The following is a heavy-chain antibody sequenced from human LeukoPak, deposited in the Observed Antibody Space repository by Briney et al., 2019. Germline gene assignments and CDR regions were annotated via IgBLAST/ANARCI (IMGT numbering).Heavy chain of an antibody. CDR1: GITFSNYA. CDR2: ISGSGVTT. J-gene: IGHJ6*02. Sequence: GGSLRLSCAASGITFSNYAMNWVRQAPGKGLAWVPSISGSGVTTYYADSVKGRFTISRDNSKNTLYLQMNSLRAEDTAVYYCAKDLSSPNYYYGMDVWGQGTTVTVSS. V-gene: IGHV3-23*01. D-gene: IGHD6-6*01. CDR3: AKDLSSPNYYYGMDV.